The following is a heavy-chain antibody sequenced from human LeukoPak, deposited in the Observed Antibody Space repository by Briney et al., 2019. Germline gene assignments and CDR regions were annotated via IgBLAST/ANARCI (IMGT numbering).Heavy chain of an antibody. CDR3: ARELDWAPIDY. CDR1: GGSIRGDY. D-gene: IGHD3-9*01. Sequence: SETLSLTCSVSGGSIRGDYWSWIRQPAGKGLEWIGRVYTSGSTNYNPSLKSRVTMSVDTSKNQFSLKLSSVTAADTAMYYCARELDWAPIDYWGQGTLVTVSS. CDR2: VYTSGST. J-gene: IGHJ4*02. V-gene: IGHV4-4*07.